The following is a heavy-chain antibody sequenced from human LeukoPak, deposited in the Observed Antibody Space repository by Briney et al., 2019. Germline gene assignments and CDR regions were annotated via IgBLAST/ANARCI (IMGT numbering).Heavy chain of an antibody. D-gene: IGHD7-27*01. CDR2: ISGSGGST. Sequence: GGSLRLSCAASGFTFSSYAMGWVSQVQGKGLEWVSAISGSGGSTYYADSVKGRFTISRDNSKNTLYLQMNSLRAEDTAVYYCAKAENWDYFDYWGQGTLVTVSS. CDR3: AKAENWDYFDY. J-gene: IGHJ4*02. V-gene: IGHV3-23*01. CDR1: GFTFSSYA.